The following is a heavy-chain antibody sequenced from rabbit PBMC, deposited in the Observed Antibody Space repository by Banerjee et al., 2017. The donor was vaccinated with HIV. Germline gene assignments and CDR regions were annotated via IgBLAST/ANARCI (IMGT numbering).Heavy chain of an antibody. CDR3: ARDLAGVIGWNFDL. V-gene: IGHV1S45*01. CDR1: GLDFSSSYW. J-gene: IGHJ4*01. CDR2: IDVVKSGST. Sequence: EQLEESGGDLVKPGASLTLTCKASGLDFSSSYWICWVRQAPGKGLEWIACIDVVKSGSTYYATWAKGRFTISRPSSTTVALQMTSLTAADTATYFCARDLAGVIGWNFDLWGPGTLVTVS. D-gene: IGHD4-1*01.